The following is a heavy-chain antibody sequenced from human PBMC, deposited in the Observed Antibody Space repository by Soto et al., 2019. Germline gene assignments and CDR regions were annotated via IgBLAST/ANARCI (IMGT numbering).Heavy chain of an antibody. Sequence: EVYLLESGGGSGQPGGSLRLSCAASGLTFSSYVMGWVRQAPGKGLEWASAISGRGTDTYYAVSVKGRFTISRDNSKNTLYLQMNSLRADDTAVYYCAKRRGDGYFDLWGRGTLVTVSS. V-gene: IGHV3-23*01. CDR3: AKRRGDGYFDL. CDR2: ISGRGTDT. CDR1: GLTFSSYV. J-gene: IGHJ2*01. D-gene: IGHD7-27*01.